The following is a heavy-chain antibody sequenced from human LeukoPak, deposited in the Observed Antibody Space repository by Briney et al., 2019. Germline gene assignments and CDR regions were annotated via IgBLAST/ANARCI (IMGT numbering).Heavy chain of an antibody. CDR3: ARSSIKSFDY. Sequence: SQTLSLTCAISRDSVSSNSVAWNWIRQTPSRGLEWLGRTYYRSQWHYDYAVSVKSRIIINPDTSKNQFSLHLNSVTPEDTAVYYRARSSIKSFDYWGQGTLVTVSS. CDR1: RDSVSSNSVA. V-gene: IGHV6-1*01. CDR2: TYYRSQWHY. J-gene: IGHJ4*02.